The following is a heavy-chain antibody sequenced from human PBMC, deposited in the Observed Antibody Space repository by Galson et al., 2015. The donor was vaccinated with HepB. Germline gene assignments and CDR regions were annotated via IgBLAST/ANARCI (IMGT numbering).Heavy chain of an antibody. D-gene: IGHD5-18*01. CDR3: ARHEEGYNYGLGFDC. CDR2: IIPILGIA. CDR1: GGTFSSYT. Sequence: SVKVSCKASGGTFSSYTISWVRQAPGQGLEWMGRIIPILGIANYAQKFQGRVTITADKSTSTAYMELSSLKASDTAMYYCARHEEGYNYGLGFDCWGQGTLVTVSS. J-gene: IGHJ4*02. V-gene: IGHV1-69*02.